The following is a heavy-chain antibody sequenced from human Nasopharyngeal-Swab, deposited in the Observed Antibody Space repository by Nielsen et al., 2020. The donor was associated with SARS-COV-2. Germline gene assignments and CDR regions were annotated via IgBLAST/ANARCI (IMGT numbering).Heavy chain of an antibody. D-gene: IGHD6-19*01. J-gene: IGHJ4*02. CDR2: IYYSGST. V-gene: IGHV4-59*01. CDR3: ARDGSGDQGDFDY. Sequence: WIRQPPGKGLEWIGYIYYSGSTNYNPSLKSRVTISVDTSKNQFSLKLSSVTAADTAVYYCARDGSGDQGDFDYWGQGTLVTVSS.